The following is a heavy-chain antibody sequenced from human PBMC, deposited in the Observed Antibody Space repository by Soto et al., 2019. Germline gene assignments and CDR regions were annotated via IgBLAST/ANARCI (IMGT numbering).Heavy chain of an antibody. CDR3: ARDRVGYCSGGSCYSRSWFDP. CDR2: IYYSGST. J-gene: IGHJ5*02. CDR1: GGSISSGGYY. Sequence: PSETLSLTCTVSGGSISSGGYYWSWIRQHPGKGLEWIGYIYYSGSTYYNPSLKSRVTISVDTSKNQFSLKLSSVTAADTAVYYCARDRVGYCSGGSCYSRSWFDPWGQGTLVTVSS. D-gene: IGHD2-15*01. V-gene: IGHV4-31*03.